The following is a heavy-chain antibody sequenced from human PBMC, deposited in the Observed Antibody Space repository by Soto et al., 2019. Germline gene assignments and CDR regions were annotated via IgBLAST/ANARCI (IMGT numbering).Heavy chain of an antibody. J-gene: IGHJ4*02. CDR1: GGSISSYY. D-gene: IGHD3-10*01. V-gene: IGHV4-59*01. CDR2: IYYSGST. CDR3: ARVWYYYGSGTSSPVDY. Sequence: SETLSLTCTVSGGSISSYYWSWIRQPPGKGLEWIGYIYYSGSTNYNPSLKSRVTISVDTSKNQFSLKLSSVTAADTAVYYCARVWYYYGSGTSSPVDYWGQGTLVTVSS.